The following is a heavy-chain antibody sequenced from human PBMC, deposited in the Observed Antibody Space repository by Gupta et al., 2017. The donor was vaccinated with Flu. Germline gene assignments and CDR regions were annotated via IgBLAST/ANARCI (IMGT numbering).Heavy chain of an antibody. Sequence: EVQLLESGGGLVQPGGSLRLSCAASGFTLSSYAMTWFRQAPGKGLGWVSAISGSGGSTYYADSVKGRFTISRDNSKNTLYLQMNSLRAEDTAVYYCAKGTRYSSGWYVGYWGQGTLVTVSS. CDR1: GFTLSSYA. D-gene: IGHD6-19*01. CDR3: AKGTRYSSGWYVGY. CDR2: ISGSGGST. J-gene: IGHJ4*02. V-gene: IGHV3-23*01.